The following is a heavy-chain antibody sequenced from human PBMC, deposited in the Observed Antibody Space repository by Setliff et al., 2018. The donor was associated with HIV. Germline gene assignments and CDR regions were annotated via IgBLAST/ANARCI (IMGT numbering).Heavy chain of an antibody. Sequence: GGSLRLSCAASGFTFRLYGMHWVRRAPGKGLEWVASIEFDGKNEYYAESVKGRFTISRDNSKSTLYLQMSSLRDEDTAVYYCAKVLVFGIDVFDIWGQGTMVTVSS. J-gene: IGHJ3*02. D-gene: IGHD3-10*02. CDR2: IEFDGKNE. CDR3: AKVLVFGIDVFDI. V-gene: IGHV3-30*02. CDR1: GFTFRLYG.